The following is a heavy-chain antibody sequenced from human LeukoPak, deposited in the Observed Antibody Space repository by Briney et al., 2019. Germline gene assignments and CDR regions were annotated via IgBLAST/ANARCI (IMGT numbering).Heavy chain of an antibody. D-gene: IGHD5-24*01. V-gene: IGHV1-2*02. CDR2: INPNSGGT. J-gene: IGHJ4*02. CDR1: GYTFTGYY. CDR3: ARVKEMAAGRGFDY. Sequence: ASVKVSCKASGYTFTGYYMHWVRQAPGQGLEWMGWINPNSGGTNYAQKFQGRVTMTRDTSISTAYMELSRLRSDDTAVYYCARVKEMAAGRGFDYWGQGTLVTVSS.